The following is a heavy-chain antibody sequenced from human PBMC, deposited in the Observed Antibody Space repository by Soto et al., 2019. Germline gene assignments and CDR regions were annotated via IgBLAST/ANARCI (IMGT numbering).Heavy chain of an antibody. CDR3: AKSRWSGYYTNWFDP. V-gene: IGHV3-23*01. CDR2: ISGCGGST. CDR1: GFTFSSYA. D-gene: IGHD3-3*01. Sequence: PGGSLRLSCAASGFTFSSYAMSWVRQAPGKGLEWVSAISGCGGSTYYADSVKGRFTISRDNSKNTLYLQMNSLRADDTAVCYCAKSRWSGYYTNWFDPWGKGNLVTV. J-gene: IGHJ5*02.